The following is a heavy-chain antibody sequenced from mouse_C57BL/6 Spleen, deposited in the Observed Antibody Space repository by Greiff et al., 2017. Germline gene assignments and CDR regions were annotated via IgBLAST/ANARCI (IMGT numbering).Heavy chain of an antibody. CDR3: ARCDDGYYYAMDY. J-gene: IGHJ4*01. CDR2: IYPRSGNT. D-gene: IGHD2-3*01. Sequence: QVQLQQSGAELARPGASVKLSCKASGYTFTSYGISWVKQRTGQGLEWIGDIYPRSGNTYYNEKFKGKATVTADKSSSTAYMELRSLTSEDSAVYFCARCDDGYYYAMDYWGQGTSVTVSS. V-gene: IGHV1-81*01. CDR1: GYTFTSYG.